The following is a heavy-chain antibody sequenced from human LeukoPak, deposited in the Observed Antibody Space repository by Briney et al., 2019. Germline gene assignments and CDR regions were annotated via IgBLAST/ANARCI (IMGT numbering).Heavy chain of an antibody. J-gene: IGHJ4*02. Sequence: GESLKISCKGSGYSFTSYWIGWVRQMPGKGLEWMGIIYPGDSDTRYSPSFQGQVTISVDKSISTAYLQWNGLKASDTATYYCARSRTTVTNFDYWGQGTLVTVSS. V-gene: IGHV5-51*01. CDR3: ARSRTTVTNFDY. CDR1: GYSFTSYW. CDR2: IYPGDSDT. D-gene: IGHD4-17*01.